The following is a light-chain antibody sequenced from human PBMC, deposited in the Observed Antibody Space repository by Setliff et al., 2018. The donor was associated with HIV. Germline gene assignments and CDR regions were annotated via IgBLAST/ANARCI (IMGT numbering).Light chain of an antibody. CDR2: GNI. J-gene: IGLJ1*01. CDR1: SSDIGAGYD. V-gene: IGLV1-40*01. CDR3: QSYDTSLSGV. Sequence: QSVLTQPPPVSVAPGQRVTISCTGSSSDIGAGYDVQWYQQLPGTAPKLLIYGNINRPSGVPDRFSGSKSGTSASLAITVLQAEDEADYYCQSYDTSLSGVFGTGTKVTVL.